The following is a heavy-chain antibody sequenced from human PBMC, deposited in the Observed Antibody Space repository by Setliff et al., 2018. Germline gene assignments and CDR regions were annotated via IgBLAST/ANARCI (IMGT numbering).Heavy chain of an antibody. J-gene: IGHJ4*02. V-gene: IGHV3-21*01. CDR3: ARAANSWIQLWFVDY. CDR2: ISSSSSYI. D-gene: IGHD5-18*01. Sequence: PGGSLRLSCAASGFTFSSYSMNWVRQAPGKGLEWVSSISSSSSYIYYADSVKGRFTISRDNAKNSLYLQMNSLRAEDTAVYYCARAANSWIQLWFVDYWGQGTLVTSPQ. CDR1: GFTFSSYS.